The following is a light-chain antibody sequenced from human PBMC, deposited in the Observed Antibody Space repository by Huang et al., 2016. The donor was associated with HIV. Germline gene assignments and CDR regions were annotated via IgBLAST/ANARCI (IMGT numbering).Light chain of an antibody. CDR2: DAS. V-gene: IGKV1-33*01. J-gene: IGKJ4*01. Sequence: DIQMTQSPSSLSASVGDRITITCQASQDITNYLNLYQHKPGKAPKLLIYDASNLETGVPSRFSGRGSGTDFTFTVSSLQPEDIATYYCQHYNSLPLTFGGGTKVEIK. CDR3: QHYNSLPLT. CDR1: QDITNY.